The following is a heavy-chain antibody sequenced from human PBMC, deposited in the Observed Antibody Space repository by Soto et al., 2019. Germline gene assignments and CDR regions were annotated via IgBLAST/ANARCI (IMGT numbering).Heavy chain of an antibody. CDR2: IRGSGDRT. CDR1: GFTFSSYA. CDR3: AKQQGPGTPYYYAMDV. J-gene: IGHJ6*02. Sequence: EVQLLESGGGLVQPGGSLRLSCAASGFTFSSYAMSWVRQAPGKGLEWVSVIRGSGDRTYYADSVKGRFTISRGNSKNTLYMQMNTLRAEDTAVYYCAKQQGPGTPYYYAMDVWGQGTTVTVSS. V-gene: IGHV3-23*01. D-gene: IGHD1-1*01.